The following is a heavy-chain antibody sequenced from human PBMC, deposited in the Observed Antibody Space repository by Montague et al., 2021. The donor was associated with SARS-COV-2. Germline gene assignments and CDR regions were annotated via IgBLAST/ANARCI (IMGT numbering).Heavy chain of an antibody. D-gene: IGHD4-23*01. CDR1: GDSITPDGDSIGGYF. V-gene: IGHV4-4*07. CDR3: ARDGDYCGTGRENPGGFDP. J-gene: IGHJ5*02. Sequence: SETLSLTCSVSGDSITPDGDSIGGYFWSWIRQPAGKGLEWIGGSCANGHFDYNPSLNSLVSMSMDTSKQEFSMRLISVTAADMAVYYWARDGDYCGTGRENPGGFDPWGQGIMVTVSS. CDR2: SCANGHF.